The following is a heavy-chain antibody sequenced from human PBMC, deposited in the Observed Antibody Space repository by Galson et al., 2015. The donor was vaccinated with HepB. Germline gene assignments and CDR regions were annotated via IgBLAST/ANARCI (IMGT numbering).Heavy chain of an antibody. CDR2: LSYDGSTT. CDR3: ARDPADYGGNSEYFDY. Sequence: SLRLSCAASGFTFKNYAMHWVRQTPGKGLEWVAVLSYDGSTTYYADPVQGRFTISRDNSNLYLQMNSLRPDDTAVYYCARDPADYGGNSEYFDYWGQGTLVTVSS. J-gene: IGHJ4*02. V-gene: IGHV3-30-3*01. CDR1: GFTFKNYA. D-gene: IGHD4-23*01.